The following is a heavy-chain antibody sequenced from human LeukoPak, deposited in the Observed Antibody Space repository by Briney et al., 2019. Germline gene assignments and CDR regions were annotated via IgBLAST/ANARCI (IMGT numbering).Heavy chain of an antibody. Sequence: GGSLRLSCSASGFTFSTSDMHWVRQVTGKGLEWVSAIGTTGDTYYPGSVKGRFTISRENAKNSLYLQMNSLRVGDTAVYYCARAIPLIRGVNYFDYWGRGTLVTVSS. D-gene: IGHD3-10*01. J-gene: IGHJ4*02. V-gene: IGHV3-13*01. CDR3: ARAIPLIRGVNYFDY. CDR2: IGTTGDT. CDR1: GFTFSTSD.